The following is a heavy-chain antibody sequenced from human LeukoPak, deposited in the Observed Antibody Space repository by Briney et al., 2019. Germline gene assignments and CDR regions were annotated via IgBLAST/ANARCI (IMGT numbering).Heavy chain of an antibody. CDR1: GYSISSGYY. Sequence: SETLSLTCTVSGYSISSGYYWGWIRQPPGKGLEWIGSIYHSGSTYYNPSLKSRVTISVDTSKNQFSLKLSSVTAADTAVYYCARVDGSCSGGSCPSGNWFDPWGQGTLVTVSS. CDR2: IYHSGST. CDR3: ARVDGSCSGGSCPSGNWFDP. D-gene: IGHD2-15*01. V-gene: IGHV4-38-2*02. J-gene: IGHJ5*02.